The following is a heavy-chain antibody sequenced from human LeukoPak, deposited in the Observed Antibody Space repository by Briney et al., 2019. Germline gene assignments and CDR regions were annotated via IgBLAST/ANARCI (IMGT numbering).Heavy chain of an antibody. D-gene: IGHD3-22*01. V-gene: IGHV3-21*01. CDR2: ISSSSSYI. Sequence: GGSLRLSCAASGFTFSSYSMNWVRQAPGKGLEWVSSISSSSSYIYYADSVKGRFTISRDNAKNSLYLQMNSLRAEDTAVYYCARDRTYYYDSRGYGEWGYWGQGTLVTVSS. CDR3: ARDRTYYYDSRGYGEWGY. CDR1: GFTFSSYS. J-gene: IGHJ4*02.